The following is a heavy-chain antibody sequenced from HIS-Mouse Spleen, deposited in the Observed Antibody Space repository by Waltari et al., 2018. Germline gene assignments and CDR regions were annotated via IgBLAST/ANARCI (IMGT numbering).Heavy chain of an antibody. Sequence: QLQLQESGPGLVTPSETLSLTSPFSGGSISSSSYYSGWIRQPPGKGLEWIGSIYYSGRTYYNPSLKSRVTISVDTSKNQFSLKLSSVTAADTAVYYCAREIPYSSSWYDWYFDLWGRGTLVTVSS. CDR1: GGSISSSSYY. CDR3: AREIPYSSSWYDWYFDL. V-gene: IGHV4-39*07. CDR2: IYYSGRT. D-gene: IGHD6-13*01. J-gene: IGHJ2*01.